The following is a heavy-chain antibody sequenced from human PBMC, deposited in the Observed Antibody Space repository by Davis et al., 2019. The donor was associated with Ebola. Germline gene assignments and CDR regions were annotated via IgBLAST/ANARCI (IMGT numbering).Heavy chain of an antibody. CDR1: GFTFSSYS. CDR3: ARDRRPYYDFWSGYPLWYFDY. CDR2: ISSSSSTI. V-gene: IGHV3-48*02. Sequence: GGSLRLSCAASGFTFSSYSMNWVRQAPGKGLEWVSYISSSSSTIYYADSVKGRFTISRDNAKNSLYLQMNSLRDEDTAVYYCARDRRPYYDFWSGYPLWYFDYWGQGTLVTVSS. D-gene: IGHD3-3*01. J-gene: IGHJ4*02.